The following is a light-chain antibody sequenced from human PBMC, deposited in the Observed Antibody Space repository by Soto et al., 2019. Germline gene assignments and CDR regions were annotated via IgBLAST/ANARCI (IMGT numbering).Light chain of an antibody. CDR3: QQYNISPST. V-gene: IGKV1-5*01. J-gene: IGKJ2*01. CDR1: QSFGSW. CDR2: DIS. Sequence: DIQMTQSPSTLSASVGDTVTITCRASQSFGSWLAWYQQKPGQAPKLLIYDISTLEYGVPSRFSGSGSGTEFTLTISSLQPDDFATYYCQQYNISPSTFGQGPKVEIK.